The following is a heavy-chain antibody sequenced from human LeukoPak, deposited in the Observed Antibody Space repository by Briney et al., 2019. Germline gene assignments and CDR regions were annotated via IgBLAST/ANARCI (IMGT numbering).Heavy chain of an antibody. V-gene: IGHV3-23*01. CDR1: GFTFSSYA. D-gene: IGHD3-22*01. Sequence: GGSLRLSCAASGFTFSSYAMSWVRQAPGKGLEWVSAISGSGGSTYYADSVKGRFTISRDNSKNTLYLQMNSLRAEDTAVYYCAKKRDTMIVVVIKGSVDYWGQGTLVTVSS. CDR3: AKKRDTMIVVVIKGSVDY. CDR2: ISGSGGST. J-gene: IGHJ4*02.